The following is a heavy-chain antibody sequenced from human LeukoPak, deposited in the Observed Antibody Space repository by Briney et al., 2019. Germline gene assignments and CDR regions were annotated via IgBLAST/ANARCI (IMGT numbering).Heavy chain of an antibody. J-gene: IGHJ5*02. CDR2: IYYSGST. D-gene: IGHD3-22*01. Sequence: NPSETLSLTCAVSGGSISSGGYSWSWIRQPPGKGLEWIGYIYYSGSTNYNPSLKSRVTISVDTSKSQFSLKLSSVTAADTAVYYCARDLGTRGSDYDSSGYYTWGQGTLVTVSS. CDR3: ARDLGTRGSDYDSSGYYT. CDR1: GGSISSGGYS. V-gene: IGHV4-61*08.